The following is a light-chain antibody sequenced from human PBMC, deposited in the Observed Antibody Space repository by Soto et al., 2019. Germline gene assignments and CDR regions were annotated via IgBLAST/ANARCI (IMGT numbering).Light chain of an antibody. Sequence: EIVMTQSPATLSVSPGDRATLSCRASQSVSSYLAWYQHKPGQAPRLLIYGASTGATGIPARFSGSGSGTEFPLTISSLQSEDFPLYYYQQYNNCPLTFGGGTNVPIK. J-gene: IGKJ4*01. V-gene: IGKV3-15*01. CDR3: QQYNNCPLT. CDR2: GAS. CDR1: QSVSSY.